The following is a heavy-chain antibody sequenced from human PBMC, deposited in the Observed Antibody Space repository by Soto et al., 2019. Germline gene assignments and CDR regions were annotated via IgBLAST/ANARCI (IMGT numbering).Heavy chain of an antibody. CDR2: FDPEDGET. D-gene: IGHD6-13*01. CDR1: GYTLTELS. J-gene: IGHJ3*02. CDR3: ATARPGVAAVVPDAFDI. V-gene: IGHV1-24*01. Sequence: VASVKVSCKVSGYTLTELSMHWVRQAPGKGLEWMGGFDPEDGETIYAQKFQGRVTMTEDTPTDTAYMELSSLRSEDTAVYYCATARPGVAAVVPDAFDIWGQGTLVTVSS.